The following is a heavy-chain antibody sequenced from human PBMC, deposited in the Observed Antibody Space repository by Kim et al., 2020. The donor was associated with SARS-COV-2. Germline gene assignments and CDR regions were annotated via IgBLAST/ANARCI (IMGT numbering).Heavy chain of an antibody. CDR1: GYTLTELS. V-gene: IGHV1-24*01. Sequence: ASVKVSCKVSGYTLTELSMHWVRQAPGKGLEWMGGFDPEDGETIYAQKFQGRVTMTEDTSTDTAYMELSSLRSEDTAVYYCAGRENYGRQGGFDYWGQGTLVTVSS. CDR2: FDPEDGET. D-gene: IGHD3-16*01. J-gene: IGHJ4*02. CDR3: AGRENYGRQGGFDY.